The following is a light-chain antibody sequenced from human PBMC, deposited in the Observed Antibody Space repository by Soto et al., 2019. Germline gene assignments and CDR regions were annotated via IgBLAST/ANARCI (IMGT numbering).Light chain of an antibody. V-gene: IGKV3-20*01. J-gene: IGKJ3*01. CDR3: QQGYT. CDR1: QSLAARY. CDR2: GAS. Sequence: EIVLTQSPGILSLSPGERATLSCRASQSLAARYLAWYQHKPGQAPRLLIYGASSRATDIPDRFGGSGSGTDFTLTITRLEPEDYAVYFCQQGYTFGPGTKVDLK.